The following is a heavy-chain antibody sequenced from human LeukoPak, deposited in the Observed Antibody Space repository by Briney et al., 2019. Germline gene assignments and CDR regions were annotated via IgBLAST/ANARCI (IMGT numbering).Heavy chain of an antibody. Sequence: SQTLSLTCTVSGGSISTGGECWSWIRHLPGKGLEWIGYVYYSGSTYYNPSLESRITMSVDTSENQFSLKLTSVTAADTAVYYCAREKTAYYYDRSGFSEGAFDVWGQGAMVTVSS. CDR2: VYYSGST. CDR1: GGSISTGGEC. CDR3: AREKTAYYYDRSGFSEGAFDV. D-gene: IGHD3-22*01. V-gene: IGHV4-31*03. J-gene: IGHJ3*01.